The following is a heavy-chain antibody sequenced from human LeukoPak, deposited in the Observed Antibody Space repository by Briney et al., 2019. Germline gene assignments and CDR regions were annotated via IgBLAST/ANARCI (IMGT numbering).Heavy chain of an antibody. Sequence: SETLSLTCTVSGDSISTYYWSWIRQPPGKGLEWIGHIYYSGNTNYNPSLKSRVTISLDTSKNQFSLQLSSVTAADTAVYYCAREYSSSSGRRAFDFWGQGTMVTVSS. V-gene: IGHV4-59*01. CDR1: GDSISTYY. CDR3: AREYSSSSGRRAFDF. J-gene: IGHJ3*01. CDR2: IYYSGNT. D-gene: IGHD6-6*01.